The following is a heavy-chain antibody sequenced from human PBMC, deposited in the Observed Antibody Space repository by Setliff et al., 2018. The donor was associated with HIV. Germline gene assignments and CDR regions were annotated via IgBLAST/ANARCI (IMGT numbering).Heavy chain of an antibody. CDR3: AKDFFTGGFDP. Sequence: WIRQAPGKGLDWVSLISYDGTNTYYADSVKGRFTISRDNSKNTLYLQMDSLRGDDTAVYYCAKDFFTGGFDPWGQGTLVTVS. CDR2: ISYDGTNT. J-gene: IGHJ5*02. V-gene: IGHV3-30*18. D-gene: IGHD1-1*01.